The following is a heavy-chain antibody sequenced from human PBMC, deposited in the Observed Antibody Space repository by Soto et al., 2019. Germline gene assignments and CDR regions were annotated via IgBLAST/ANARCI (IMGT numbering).Heavy chain of an antibody. J-gene: IGHJ4*02. CDR2: ISPYTGKT. D-gene: IGHD1-26*01. V-gene: IGHV1-18*04. CDR3: ARLGWELLSGRRYFDY. Sequence: QVLLVQSGSEVKKPGASMKVSCQTSGYTFSDFALTWVRQVPDKGLEWLGWISPYTGKTNYAQRVHARVALTTDTSTRTAYLELRSLTSDDTAVYYCARLGWELLSGRRYFDYWGQGTLVTVSS. CDR1: GYTFSDFA.